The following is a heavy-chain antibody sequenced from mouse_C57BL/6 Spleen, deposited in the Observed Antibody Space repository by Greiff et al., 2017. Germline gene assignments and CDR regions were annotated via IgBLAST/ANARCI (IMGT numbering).Heavy chain of an antibody. Sequence: EVQRVESGPGLVKPSQSLSLTCSVTGYSITSGYYWNWIRQFPGNKLEWRGYISYDGSNNYNPSLKNRISITRDTSKNQFFLKLHSVTTADTATYYCAKYDYDEDYWGPGTTLTVSS. J-gene: IGHJ2*01. CDR2: ISYDGSN. CDR1: GYSITSGYY. D-gene: IGHD2-4*01. CDR3: AKYDYDEDY. V-gene: IGHV3-6*01.